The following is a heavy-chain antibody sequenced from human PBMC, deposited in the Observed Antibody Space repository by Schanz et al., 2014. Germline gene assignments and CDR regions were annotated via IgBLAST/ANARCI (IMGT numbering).Heavy chain of an antibody. Sequence: VQLVESGGGVVQPGRSLRLSCAAYGFTFSSYAMHWVRQAPGKGLEWVAVISYDGSNKYYADSVKGRFTISRDNSKNTLYLQMNSLRTEDTAVYYCASPSGYSDYGTYFDFWGQGTLVTVSS. CDR3: ASPSGYSDYGTYFDF. J-gene: IGHJ4*02. D-gene: IGHD5-12*01. CDR1: GFTFSSYA. CDR2: ISYDGSNK. V-gene: IGHV3-30-3*01.